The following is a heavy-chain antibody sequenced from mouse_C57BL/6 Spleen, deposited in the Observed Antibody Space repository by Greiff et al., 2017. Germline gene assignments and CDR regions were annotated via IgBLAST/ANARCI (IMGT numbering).Heavy chain of an antibody. CDR2: IDPSDSYT. CDR3: ARRDYYGSSYGFAY. Sequence: QVQLQQPGAELVRPGTSVKLSCKASGYTFTSYWMHWVKQRPGQGLEWIGVIDPSDSYTNYNQKFKGKATLTVATSSSTAYMQLSSLTSEDSAVYYCARRDYYGSSYGFAYWGQGTLVTVSA. D-gene: IGHD1-1*01. V-gene: IGHV1-59*01. J-gene: IGHJ3*01. CDR1: GYTFTSYW.